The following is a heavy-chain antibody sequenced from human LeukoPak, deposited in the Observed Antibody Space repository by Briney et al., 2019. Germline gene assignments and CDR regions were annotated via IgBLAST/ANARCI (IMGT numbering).Heavy chain of an antibody. CDR2: INYNGNT. J-gene: IGHJ4*02. CDR3: ACLSVAHNNYFDY. CDR1: SGSISTYY. D-gene: IGHD6-19*01. V-gene: IGHV4-59*08. Sequence: SETLSLTCTVSSGSISTYYWSWIRQPPGRDLEWLGDINYNGNTNYNPSPQSRVTLSVDTSKNQFSLRLTSVSATDTAVYYCACLSVAHNNYFDYWGQGILVTVSS.